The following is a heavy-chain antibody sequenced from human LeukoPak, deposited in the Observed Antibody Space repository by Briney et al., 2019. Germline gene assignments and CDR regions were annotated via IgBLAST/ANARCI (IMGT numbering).Heavy chain of an antibody. J-gene: IGHJ4*02. Sequence: GGSLRLSCATSGFTFRTYAMSWVRQAPGKGLEWVSSISSSSSYIYYADSVKGRFTISRDNAKNSLYLQMNSLRAEDTAVYYCARGGYSGYHFDYWGQGTLVTVSS. D-gene: IGHD5-12*01. CDR2: ISSSSSYI. V-gene: IGHV3-21*01. CDR1: GFTFRTYA. CDR3: ARGGYSGYHFDY.